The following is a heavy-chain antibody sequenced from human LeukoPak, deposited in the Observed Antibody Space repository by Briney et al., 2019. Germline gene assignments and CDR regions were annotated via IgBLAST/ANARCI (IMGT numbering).Heavy chain of an antibody. CDR1: GFVFSSYA. CDR3: AREVSGYDFGY. Sequence: GGSLRLSCAASGFVFSSYAMTWVRQAPGKGLEWVSSISGSDGSTYYAGSVKGRFTISRDNAKNSLYLQMNSLRAEDTAVYYCAREVSGYDFGYWGQGTLVTVSS. V-gene: IGHV3-23*01. J-gene: IGHJ4*02. D-gene: IGHD5-12*01. CDR2: ISGSDGST.